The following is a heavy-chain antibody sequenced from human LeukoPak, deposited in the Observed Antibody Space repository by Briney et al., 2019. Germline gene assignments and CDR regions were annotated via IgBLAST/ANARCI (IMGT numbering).Heavy chain of an antibody. J-gene: IGHJ4*02. V-gene: IGHV3-48*04. D-gene: IGHD1-14*01. CDR2: ISSSSSSI. CDR1: GFTFSIFS. CDR3: ARSNQADDY. Sequence: PGGSLRLSCAAAGFTFSIFSMNWVRQARGKGVEWVSYISSSSSSIYYADSVKGRFTISRDNAKNTLYLQMDSLRAEDTGVYYCARSNQADDYWGQGTLVTVSS.